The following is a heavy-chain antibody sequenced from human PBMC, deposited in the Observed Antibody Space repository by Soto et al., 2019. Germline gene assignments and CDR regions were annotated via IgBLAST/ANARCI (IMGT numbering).Heavy chain of an antibody. CDR2: TYYRSNWRH. CDR1: GDSVSSNTAA. J-gene: IGHJ4*02. CDR3: ARGVAGSGFDL. V-gene: IGHV6-1*01. D-gene: IGHD6-19*01. Sequence: SQTLSLTCAISGDSVSSNTAAWNWIRSSPSRGLEWLGRTYYRSNWRHDYAVSVKSRITVNPDTSKNHFSLQLNSVTPDDTSVYYCARGVAGSGFDLWGQGTLVTVSS.